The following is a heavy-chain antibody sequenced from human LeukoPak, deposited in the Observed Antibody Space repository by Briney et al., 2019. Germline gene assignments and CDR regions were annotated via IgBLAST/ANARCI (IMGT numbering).Heavy chain of an antibody. CDR1: RFTFGDYA. J-gene: IGHJ4*02. V-gene: IGHV3-49*03. D-gene: IGHD3-16*02. CDR2: IRSKAYGGTT. Sequence: PGGSLRLSCTASRFTFGDYAMSWFRQAPGKGLEWVGFIRSKAYGGTTEYAASVKGRFTISRDDSKSIAYLQMNSLKTEDTAVYYCTRERPYDYVWGSYRPSILGYFDYWGQGTLVTVSS. CDR3: TRERPYDYVWGSYRPSILGYFDY.